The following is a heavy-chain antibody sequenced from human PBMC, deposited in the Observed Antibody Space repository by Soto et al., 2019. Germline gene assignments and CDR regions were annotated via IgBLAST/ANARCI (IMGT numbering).Heavy chain of an antibody. Sequence: QVRLVQSGAEVKKPGASVKVSCKASGYTFTGYYIHWVRQAPGQGLEWMGWINTNSGGANIAQEFQGWVTMARDTSISTTYMELNRLRSNDTAVYFCARDYYDGSAAYGFENWGQGTMVTVAS. CDR2: INTNSGGA. D-gene: IGHD3-16*01. CDR1: GYTFTGYY. CDR3: ARDYYDGSAAYGFEN. V-gene: IGHV1-2*04. J-gene: IGHJ3*01.